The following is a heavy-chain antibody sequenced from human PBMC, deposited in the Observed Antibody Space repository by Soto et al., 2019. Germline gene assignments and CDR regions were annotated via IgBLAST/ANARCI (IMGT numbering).Heavy chain of an antibody. CDR3: ARSDGYAYX. CDR1: GFTFSYCS. Sequence: GGSLRLSCAASGFTFSYCSMAWVRQTPEKGLEWVSCMSIGDAKTFYIDSVRGRFTVSRDSVKNTVDLKMNSLRAEDTALYYCARSDGYAYXWGQVTLFTVSX. J-gene: IGHJ4*02. D-gene: IGHD5-12*01. V-gene: IGHV3-23*01. CDR2: MSIGDAKT.